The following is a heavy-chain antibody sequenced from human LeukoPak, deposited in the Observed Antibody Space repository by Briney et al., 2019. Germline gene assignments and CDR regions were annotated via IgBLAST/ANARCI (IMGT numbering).Heavy chain of an antibody. V-gene: IGHV3-11*05. J-gene: IGHJ4*02. D-gene: IGHD6-19*01. CDR2: ISSSSTYT. CDR1: GFTFSDYY. Sequence: GGSLRLSCATSGFTFSDYYMSWIRQAPGKGLEWVSYISSSSTYTKYADSVKGRFTIFRDNAKNSLFLQMNSLRAEDTAVYYCARAGGGSASYFAYWGQGALVTVSS. CDR3: ARAGGGSASYFAY.